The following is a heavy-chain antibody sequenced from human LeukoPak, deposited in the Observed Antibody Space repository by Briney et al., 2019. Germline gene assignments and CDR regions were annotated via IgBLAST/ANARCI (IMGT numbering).Heavy chain of an antibody. CDR3: ARVYDFWEPYYYGMDV. Sequence: ASVKVSCKASGYTFTSYDINWVRQATGQGLEWMGWMNPNSGNTGYAQKFQGRVTMTRNTSISTAYMELSSLRSEDTAVYYCARVYDFWEPYYYGMDVWGQGTTVTVSS. V-gene: IGHV1-8*01. J-gene: IGHJ6*02. CDR2: MNPNSGNT. CDR1: GYTFTSYD. D-gene: IGHD3-3*01.